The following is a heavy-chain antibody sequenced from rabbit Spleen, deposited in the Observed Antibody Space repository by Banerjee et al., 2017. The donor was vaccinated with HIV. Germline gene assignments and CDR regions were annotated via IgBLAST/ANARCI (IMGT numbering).Heavy chain of an antibody. V-gene: IGHV1S45*01. CDR2: IAGSSTGFT. J-gene: IGHJ4*01. Sequence: QEQLVESGGGLVQPEGSLTLTCTASGFSFSSSYYICWVRQAPGKGLEWISCIAGSSTGFTYSATWATGRFTISKTSSTTVTLQMTSLTVADTATYFCARDLPGVIGWNFNLWGQGTLVTVS. CDR3: ARDLPGVIGWNFNL. CDR1: GFSFSSSYY. D-gene: IGHD1-1*01.